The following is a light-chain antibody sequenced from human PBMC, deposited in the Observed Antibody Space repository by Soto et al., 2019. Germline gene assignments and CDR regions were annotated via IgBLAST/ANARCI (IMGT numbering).Light chain of an antibody. J-gene: IGKJ1*01. CDR3: QQNYTSPRT. CDR2: GAS. V-gene: IGKV3-20*01. Sequence: IVFTQSPRTLSLSPGERATLSCRASQSVTSNYLAWYQQKPGQAPRLLIYGASSRTTGIPDKFSGSGSGTDFTLSISRLEPEDFAAYYCQQNYTSPRTFGQGTKVDI. CDR1: QSVTSNY.